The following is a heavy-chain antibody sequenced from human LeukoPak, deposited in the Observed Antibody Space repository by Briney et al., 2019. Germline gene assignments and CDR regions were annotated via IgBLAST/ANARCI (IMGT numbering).Heavy chain of an antibody. V-gene: IGHV1-2*02. D-gene: IGHD6-19*01. CDR1: GYTFTGDY. Sequence: ASVKVSCKASGYTFTGDYMHWVRQTLGQGLEWMGWINPNSGGTNYAQKFQGRVTMTRDTSISTAYMELSRLRSDDTAVYYCPRDTRAQWVADDAFDIWGQGTMVTVSS. CDR2: INPNSGGT. J-gene: IGHJ3*02. CDR3: PRDTRAQWVADDAFDI.